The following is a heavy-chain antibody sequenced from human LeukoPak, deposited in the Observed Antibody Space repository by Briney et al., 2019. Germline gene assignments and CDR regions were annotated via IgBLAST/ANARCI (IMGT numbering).Heavy chain of an antibody. CDR1: GGSFSGYY. CDR3: ARRYSSSWYDAGPSKNWFDP. J-gene: IGHJ5*02. Sequence: PSETLSLTCAVYGGSFSGYYWSWIRQPPGKGLEWIGEINHSGSTNYNPSLKSRVTISVDTSKNQFSLKLSSVTAADTAVYYCARRYSSSWYDAGPSKNWFDPWGQGTLVTVSS. D-gene: IGHD6-13*01. CDR2: INHSGST. V-gene: IGHV4-34*01.